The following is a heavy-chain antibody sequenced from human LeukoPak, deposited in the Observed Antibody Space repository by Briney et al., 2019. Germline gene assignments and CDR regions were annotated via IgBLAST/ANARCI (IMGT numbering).Heavy chain of an antibody. D-gene: IGHD1-1*01. CDR1: GGSISSSSNY. V-gene: IGHV4-39*01. CDR2: ISYTGST. CDR3: ARRSKGTHSPVDY. J-gene: IGHJ4*02. Sequence: SETLSLTCTVSGGSISSSSNYWGWVRQPPGRGLEYIGSISYTGSTYYNPPLKSRITISVDTSNNRFSLRLSSVTAADTAVYYCARRSKGTHSPVDYWGQGTLVTVSS.